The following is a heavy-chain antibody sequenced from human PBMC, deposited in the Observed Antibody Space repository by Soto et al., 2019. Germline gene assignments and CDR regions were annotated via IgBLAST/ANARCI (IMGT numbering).Heavy chain of an antibody. D-gene: IGHD6-13*01. CDR3: ARSGSSWNLREFDS. CDR2: ISAYNGNI. J-gene: IGHJ4*02. CDR1: AYTFTNYG. V-gene: IGHV1-18*01. Sequence: QVQLVQSGGEVKKPGASVKVSCKASAYTFTNYGISWVRQAPGQGLEWMGWISAYNGNINYAPKFRGRGAMTTDTSTSSAYWGVRSLRSDDTAVYYCARSGSSWNLREFDSWGQGTLVTVSP.